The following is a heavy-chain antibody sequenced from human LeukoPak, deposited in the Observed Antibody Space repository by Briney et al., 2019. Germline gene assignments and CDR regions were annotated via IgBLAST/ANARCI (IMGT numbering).Heavy chain of an antibody. V-gene: IGHV3-33*01. CDR3: ARSPSSSSWPYYYYYYGMDV. CDR2: IWYDGSNK. CDR1: GFTFSSYG. D-gene: IGHD6-13*01. Sequence: GGSLRLSCAASGFTFSSYGMHWVRQAPGRGLEWVAVIWYDGSNKYYADSVKGRFTISRGNSKNTLYLQMNSLRAEDTAVYYCARSPSSSSWPYYYYYYGMDVWGQGTTVTVSS. J-gene: IGHJ6*02.